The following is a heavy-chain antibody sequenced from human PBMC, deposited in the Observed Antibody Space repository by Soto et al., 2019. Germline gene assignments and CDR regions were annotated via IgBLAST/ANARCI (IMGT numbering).Heavy chain of an antibody. Sequence: EVQLVESGGGLVQPGGSLRLSCAASGFTFGGYAMNWVRQAPGKGLEWVSYISSSSDSIYYADSVKGRFTISRDNAKNSLYLRMSSLIDEDTAVYYCSRDTVTAIWDWGQGTLVTVSS. CDR2: ISSSSDSI. V-gene: IGHV3-48*02. D-gene: IGHD2-21*02. CDR3: SRDTVTAIWD. J-gene: IGHJ4*02. CDR1: GFTFGGYA.